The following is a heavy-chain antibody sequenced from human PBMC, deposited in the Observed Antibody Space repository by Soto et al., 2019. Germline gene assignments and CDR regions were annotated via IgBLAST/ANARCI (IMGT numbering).Heavy chain of an antibody. D-gene: IGHD1-20*01. V-gene: IGHV4-4*07. CDR2: IYSSGST. J-gene: IGHJ6*02. CDR1: GGSLSSHY. Sequence: QVQVEESGPRLVKPSETLSLTCSVYGGSLSSHYWSWIRQPAGKELEWIGRIYSSGSTSYNPSLNGRVSMSVDTAKNQVSLRISSVTAADTAVYYCTGIAPDIYYGMDVWGQGTAVTVSS. CDR3: TGIAPDIYYGMDV.